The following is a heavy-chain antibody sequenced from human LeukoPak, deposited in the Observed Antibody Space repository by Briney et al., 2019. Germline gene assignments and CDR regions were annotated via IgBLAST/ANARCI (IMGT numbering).Heavy chain of an antibody. CDR2: IYWDDDK. Sequence: VSGPTLVNLTQTLTLTCTFSGFSLSTSGVGVGWIRQPPGKALEWLALIYWDDDKRYSPSLKRRISITKDTSKKQVGLRMTKMDPVDTATYYCAHGNSSEWELPRLDYWGQGTLVTVSS. CDR1: GFSLSTSGVG. J-gene: IGHJ4*02. D-gene: IGHD1-26*01. V-gene: IGHV2-5*02. CDR3: AHGNSSEWELPRLDY.